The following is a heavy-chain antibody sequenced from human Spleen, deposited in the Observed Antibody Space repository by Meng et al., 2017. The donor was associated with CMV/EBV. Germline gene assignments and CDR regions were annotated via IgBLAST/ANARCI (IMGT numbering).Heavy chain of an antibody. CDR3: ARSFVGYYDTRGYLDN. CDR2: INHSGST. CDR1: GGSFSAYY. V-gene: IGHV4-34*01. D-gene: IGHD3-22*01. Sequence: GSLRLSCAVYGGSFSAYYWSWIRQPPGKGLEWIGEINHSGSTNYNPSLKSRLTMSVDTSKNQFALKLSSVTAADTALYYCARSFVGYYDTRGYLDNWGQGTLVTVSS. J-gene: IGHJ4*02.